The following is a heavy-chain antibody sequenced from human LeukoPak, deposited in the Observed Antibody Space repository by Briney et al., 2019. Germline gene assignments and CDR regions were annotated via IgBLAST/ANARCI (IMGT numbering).Heavy chain of an antibody. CDR3: ARLSAAAVDY. V-gene: IGHV4-59*01. CDR2: IYYSGST. J-gene: IGHJ4*02. Sequence: PSETLSLTCSVPGGSISSYYWSWIRQPPGKGLEWIGYIYYSGSTNCNPSLRSRVGISVATSKNQFSLKRSSVPAADPAVYYCARLSAAAVDYWGQGTLVTVSS. CDR1: GGSISSYY. D-gene: IGHD6-13*01.